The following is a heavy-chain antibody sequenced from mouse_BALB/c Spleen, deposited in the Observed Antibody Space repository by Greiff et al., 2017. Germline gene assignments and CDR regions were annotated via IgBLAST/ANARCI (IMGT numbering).Heavy chain of an antibody. CDR3: ARWGTTVVAHGDYAMDY. CDR1: GDSITSGY. Sequence: VQLQQSGPSLVKPSQTLSLTCSVTGDSITSGYWNWIRKFPGNKLEYMGYISYSGSTYYNPSLKSRISITRDTSKNQYYLQLNSVTTEDTATYYCARWGTTVVAHGDYAMDYWGQGTSVTVSS. V-gene: IGHV3-8*02. J-gene: IGHJ4*01. CDR2: ISYSGST. D-gene: IGHD1-1*01.